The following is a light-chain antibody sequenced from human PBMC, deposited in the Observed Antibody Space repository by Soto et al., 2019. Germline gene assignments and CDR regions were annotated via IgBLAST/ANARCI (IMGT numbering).Light chain of an antibody. CDR3: QVWDFNSDHVV. V-gene: IGLV3-21*02. Sequence: SYELTQPPSVSVAPGQTASMSCGGDNIGSKSVHWYQQKPGQAPVVVVYDDSVRPSGIPGRFSGSNSGNTATLAISRVEAGDAADYYCQVWDFNSDHVVFGGGTKLTVL. CDR1: NIGSKS. CDR2: DDS. J-gene: IGLJ3*02.